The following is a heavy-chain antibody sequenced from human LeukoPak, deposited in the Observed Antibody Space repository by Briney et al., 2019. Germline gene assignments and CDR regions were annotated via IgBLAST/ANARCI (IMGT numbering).Heavy chain of an antibody. D-gene: IGHD3-10*01. Sequence: PSETLSLTCTVSGGSISSYYWSWIRQPPGKGLEWIGYIYYSGYTNYNPSLKSRVTISVDTSKNQFSLKPTSVTAADTAVYYCARARVPMDVWGKGTTVTVSS. CDR3: ARARVPMDV. J-gene: IGHJ6*03. CDR1: GGSISSYY. CDR2: IYYSGYT. V-gene: IGHV4-59*01.